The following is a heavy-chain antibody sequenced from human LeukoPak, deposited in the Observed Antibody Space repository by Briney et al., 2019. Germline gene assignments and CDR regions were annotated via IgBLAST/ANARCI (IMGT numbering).Heavy chain of an antibody. CDR3: AREMFPIFDY. CDR1: GFTFSSYA. Sequence: GGSLRLSCAASGFTFSSYAMHWVRQAPGKGLEWVAVISYDGSNKYYADSVKGRFTISRDSSKNTLYLQMNSLRAEDTAVYYCAREMFPIFDYWGQGTLVTVSS. CDR2: ISYDGSNK. J-gene: IGHJ4*02. D-gene: IGHD3-10*02. V-gene: IGHV3-30*04.